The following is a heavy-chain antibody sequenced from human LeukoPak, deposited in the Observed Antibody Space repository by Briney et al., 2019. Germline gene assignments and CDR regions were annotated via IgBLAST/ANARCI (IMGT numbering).Heavy chain of an antibody. CDR1: GFTFSSYT. V-gene: IGHV3-23*01. CDR3: AKDPCDTPYYCDF. D-gene: IGHD2-2*02. J-gene: IGHJ4*02. CDR2: ISGSGGST. Sequence: PGGSLRLSCAASGFTFSSYTMSWVRQAPGKGLEWVSAISGSGGSTYYADSVKGRFTISRDNSKNTLYLQMNSLRAEDRAVYYCAKDPCDTPYYCDFWGQETLVSVSS.